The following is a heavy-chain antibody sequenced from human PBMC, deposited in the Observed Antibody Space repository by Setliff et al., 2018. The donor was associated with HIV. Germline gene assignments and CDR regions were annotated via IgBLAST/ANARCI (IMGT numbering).Heavy chain of an antibody. Sequence: PSETLSLTSSVSGCSISRDYYWNWGRQPPGQGLEWIGSISHSGKTYSNPSRKSRVNVSVDTSMNQFSLKRNSVTATDPAGYYCARGSCFNTGCLNSWGQGALVTVSS. J-gene: IGHJ4*02. CDR3: ARGSCFNTGCLNS. V-gene: IGHV4-38-2*02. D-gene: IGHD2-2*01. CDR2: ISHSGKT. CDR1: GCSISRDYY.